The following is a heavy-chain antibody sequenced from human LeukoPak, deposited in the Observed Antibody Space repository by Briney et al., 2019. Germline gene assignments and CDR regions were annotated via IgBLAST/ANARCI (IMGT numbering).Heavy chain of an antibody. J-gene: IGHJ4*02. CDR3: ARDLGVAVRPFSLFY. D-gene: IGHD6-6*01. CDR1: GYTFTGYY. Sequence: GAPVKVSCKASGYTFTGYYMHWVRQAPGQGPEWMGWINPKSGVTNYAQKFQGRVTMTSDTSISTAYMNFSRLRSDDTAMYYCARDLGVAVRPFSLFYWGQGTLVTVSS. CDR2: INPKSGVT. V-gene: IGHV1-2*02.